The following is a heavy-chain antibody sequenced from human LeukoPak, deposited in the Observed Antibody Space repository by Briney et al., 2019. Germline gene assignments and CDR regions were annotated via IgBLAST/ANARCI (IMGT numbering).Heavy chain of an antibody. Sequence: SETLSLTCAVYGGSFSGYYWSWIRQPPGKGLEWIGEINHSGSTNYNPSLKSRVTISVDTSENQFSLKLSSVTAADTAVYYCARKVWWLRSYFDYWGQGTLVTVSS. J-gene: IGHJ4*02. CDR3: ARKVWWLRSYFDY. CDR1: GGSFSGYY. V-gene: IGHV4-34*01. CDR2: INHSGST. D-gene: IGHD5-12*01.